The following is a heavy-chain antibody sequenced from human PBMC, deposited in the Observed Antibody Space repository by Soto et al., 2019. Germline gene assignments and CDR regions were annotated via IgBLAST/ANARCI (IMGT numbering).Heavy chain of an antibody. CDR2: ISYDGSNK. CDR1: GFTFSSYA. V-gene: IGHV3-30-3*01. Sequence: QVQLVESGGGVVQPGRSLRLSCAASGFTFSSYAMHWVRQAPGKGLEWVAVISYDGSNKYYADSVKGRFTISRDNSKNTLYLQMNRLRAEDTAVYYCARDRSCSGGSCYSVGVFDYWGQGTLVTVSS. D-gene: IGHD2-15*01. J-gene: IGHJ4*02. CDR3: ARDRSCSGGSCYSVGVFDY.